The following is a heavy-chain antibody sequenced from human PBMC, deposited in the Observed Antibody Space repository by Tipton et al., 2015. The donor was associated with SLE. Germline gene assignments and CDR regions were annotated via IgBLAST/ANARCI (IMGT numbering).Heavy chain of an antibody. CDR3: ARDSPTVAGTFDP. J-gene: IGHJ5*02. Sequence: GLVKPSETLSLTCTVSDGSISDYYWTWIRQPAGEGLEWIGRIYASGSTNYNPSLRSRAAMSVDTSKSHFSLKLTSVTAADTTVYYCARDSPTVAGTFDPWGQGTLVIVSA. D-gene: IGHD6-19*01. CDR1: DGSISDYY. V-gene: IGHV4-4*07. CDR2: IYASGST.